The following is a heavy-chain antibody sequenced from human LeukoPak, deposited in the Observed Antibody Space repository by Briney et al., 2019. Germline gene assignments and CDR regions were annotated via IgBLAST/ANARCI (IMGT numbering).Heavy chain of an antibody. CDR2: ISGSGGST. CDR3: AKDSNYYGSGKDWFDP. J-gene: IGHJ5*02. D-gene: IGHD3-10*01. CDR1: GFTFSSYA. V-gene: IGHV3-23*01. Sequence: GGSLRLSCAASGFTFSSYAMSWVCQAPGKGLEWFSAISGSGGSTYYADSVKGRFTISRDNSKNTLYLQMNSLRAEDTAVYYCAKDSNYYGSGKDWFDPWGQGTLVTVSS.